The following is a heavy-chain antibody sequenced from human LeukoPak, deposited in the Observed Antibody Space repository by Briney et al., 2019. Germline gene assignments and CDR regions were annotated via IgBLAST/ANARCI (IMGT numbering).Heavy chain of an antibody. CDR3: ATLYGGNSGWYFDL. D-gene: IGHD4-23*01. V-gene: IGHV4-4*07. CDR2: IYSSGST. Sequence: SETLSLTCTVSGGSISSYYWSWIRQAAGKGLEWIGRIYSSGSTNYNPSLKRRVTMSVDTSKNQFSLKLSSVTAADTAVYYCATLYGGNSGWYFDLWGRGTLVTVSS. CDR1: GGSISSYY. J-gene: IGHJ2*01.